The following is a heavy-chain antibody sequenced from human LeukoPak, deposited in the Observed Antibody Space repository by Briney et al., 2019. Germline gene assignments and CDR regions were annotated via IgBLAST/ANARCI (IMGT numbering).Heavy chain of an antibody. J-gene: IGHJ4*02. CDR1: EFTFINYW. CDR3: ARGSSGNKFDY. D-gene: IGHD3-3*01. CDR2: IITDGSVT. V-gene: IGHV3-74*01. Sequence: GGSLRLSGAASEFTFINYWMHWFRQAPGEGLVWVSRIITDGSVTSYADSVKGRFTISRDNAKNTLYLQMNSLRAEDTAVYYCARGSSGNKFDYWGQGTLVTVSS.